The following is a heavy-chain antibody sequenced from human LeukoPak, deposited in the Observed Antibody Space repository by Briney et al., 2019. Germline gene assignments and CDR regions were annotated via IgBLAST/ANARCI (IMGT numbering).Heavy chain of an antibody. CDR1: GFTFSNYW. D-gene: IGHD6-13*01. CDR2: IKEDGSEK. Sequence: GGSLRLSCAASGFTFSNYWMSWVRQAPGKGLEWVANIKEDGSEKYYVDSVKGRFTISRDNARNSLYLQMNSLRAEDTAVYYCASGRQLGYWGQGTPVTVSS. J-gene: IGHJ4*02. V-gene: IGHV3-7*01. CDR3: ASGRQLGY.